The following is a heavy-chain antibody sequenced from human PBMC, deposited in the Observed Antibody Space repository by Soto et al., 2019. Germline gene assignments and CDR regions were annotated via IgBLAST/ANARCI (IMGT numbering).Heavy chain of an antibody. D-gene: IGHD2-21*01. Sequence: QGQLLQSGDEVKKPGASVRVSCRASGYDFTNYGISWVRQAPGQGLEWVSWISAYKGKRDTAQKFQGRVTMTLDTSTDTAHMELGDLTSADTAIYYCARGRIVASIHDAFEIWGQGTMVAVSS. CDR2: ISAYKGKR. CDR3: ARGRIVASIHDAFEI. V-gene: IGHV1-18*01. CDR1: GYDFTNYG. J-gene: IGHJ3*02.